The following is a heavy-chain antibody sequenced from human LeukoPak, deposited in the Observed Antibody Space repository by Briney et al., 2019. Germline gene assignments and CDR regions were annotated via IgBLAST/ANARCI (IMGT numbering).Heavy chain of an antibody. CDR2: ISGSGGST. CDR3: ARAPPYGSGTFDY. Sequence: PGGSLRLSCAASGFTFSSYAMSWVRQAPGKGLEWVSAISGSGGSTYYADSVKGRFTISRDNAKNSLYLQMNSLRAEDTAVYYCARAPPYGSGTFDYWGQGTLVTVSS. V-gene: IGHV3-23*01. D-gene: IGHD2-15*01. J-gene: IGHJ4*02. CDR1: GFTFSSYA.